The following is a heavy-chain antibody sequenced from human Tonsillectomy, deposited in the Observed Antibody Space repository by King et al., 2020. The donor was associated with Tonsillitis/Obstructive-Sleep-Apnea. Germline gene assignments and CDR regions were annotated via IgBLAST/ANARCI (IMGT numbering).Heavy chain of an antibody. J-gene: IGHJ6*02. CDR3: ARRDDSSGSYNYYVMDV. Sequence: QLVQSGAEVKKSGESLRISCKGSGYSFTSYWISWVRQMPGKGLEWMGRIDPSDSYTNYSPSFQGHVTISADKSISTAYLQWSSLKASDTAMYYCARRDDSSGSYNYYVMDVWGQGTTVTVSS. CDR2: IDPSDSYT. D-gene: IGHD3-22*01. V-gene: IGHV5-10-1*01. CDR1: GYSFTSYW.